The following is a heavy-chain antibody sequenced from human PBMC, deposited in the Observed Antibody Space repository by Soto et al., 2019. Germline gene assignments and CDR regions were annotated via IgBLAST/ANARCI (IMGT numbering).Heavy chain of an antibody. Sequence: SVKVSCKASGGTFSSYAISWVRQAPGQGLEWMGGIIPIFGTANYAQKFQGRVTITADESTSTAYMELSSLRSEDTAVYYCAKTEDTAMVADFDYWGQGTLVTVSS. CDR1: GGTFSSYA. CDR3: AKTEDTAMVADFDY. J-gene: IGHJ4*02. D-gene: IGHD5-18*01. V-gene: IGHV1-69*13. CDR2: IIPIFGTA.